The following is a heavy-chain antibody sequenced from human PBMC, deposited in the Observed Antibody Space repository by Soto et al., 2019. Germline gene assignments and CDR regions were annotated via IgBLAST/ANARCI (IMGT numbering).Heavy chain of an antibody. D-gene: IGHD6-13*01. CDR2: ISWNSGSI. J-gene: IGHJ4*02. CDR1: GFTFDDYA. Sequence: PGGSLRLSCAASGFTFDDYAMHWVRQAPGKGLEWVSGISWNSGSIGYADSVKGRFTISRDNAKNSLYLQMNSLRAEDTALYSCAKDVGYSSSWADYWGQGTLVTVSS. V-gene: IGHV3-9*01. CDR3: AKDVGYSSSWADY.